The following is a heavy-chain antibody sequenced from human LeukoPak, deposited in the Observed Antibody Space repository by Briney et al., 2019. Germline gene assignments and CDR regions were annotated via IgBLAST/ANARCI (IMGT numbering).Heavy chain of an antibody. CDR1: GYTFTGYY. D-gene: IGHD6-25*01. V-gene: IGHV1-2*02. CDR3: ARDLRSSGNWSDP. CDR2: INPNSGGT. J-gene: IGHJ5*02. Sequence: GASVRVSCKASGYTFTGYYMHWVRQAPGQGLEWMGWINPNSGGTNYAQEFQGRVTMTRDTSISTAYMELSRLRSDDTAVYYCARDLRSSGNWSDPWGQGTLVTVSS.